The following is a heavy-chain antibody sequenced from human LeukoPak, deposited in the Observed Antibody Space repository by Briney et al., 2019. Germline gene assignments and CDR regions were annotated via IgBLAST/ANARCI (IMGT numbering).Heavy chain of an antibody. D-gene: IGHD2-2*01. CDR3: ARAIGYCSSTSCYSEFFQH. CDR1: GFTFSDYY. J-gene: IGHJ1*01. CDR2: ISSSSSYT. Sequence: PGGSLRLSCAASGFTFSDYYMRWVRQAPGKGLEWVSYISSSSSYTNYADSVKGRFTISRDNAKNSLYLQMNRLRAEDTDVYYCARAIGYCSSTSCYSEFFQHWGEGTLVSVPS. V-gene: IGHV3-11*05.